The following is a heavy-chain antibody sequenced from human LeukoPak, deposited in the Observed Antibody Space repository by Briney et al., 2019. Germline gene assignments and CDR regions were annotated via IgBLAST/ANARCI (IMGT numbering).Heavy chain of an antibody. Sequence: SETLSLTCTVSGGSISSSGYYWGWLRQPPGRGLDWIGSIYYTGSTYYNPSLKRRVTISVDPSKHQFSLKLSSVTAADTAVYYCARGVFRRGFGELFGMDVWGQGTTVTVSS. CDR1: GGSISSSGYY. D-gene: IGHD3-10*01. J-gene: IGHJ6*02. CDR2: IYYTGST. CDR3: ARGVFRRGFGELFGMDV. V-gene: IGHV4-39*07.